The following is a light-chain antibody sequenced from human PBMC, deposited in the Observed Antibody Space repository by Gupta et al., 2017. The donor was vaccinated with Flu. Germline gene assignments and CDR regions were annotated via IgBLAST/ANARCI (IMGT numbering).Light chain of an antibody. Sequence: QSGLTQPVSVSGSPGQSITISCTGTSSDIGGYNFVSWYQQHPGRAPKLLINEVTNRPSGVSNRFSGSKSGHTASLTISGLQAEDEADYYCSSYTSSYTWVFGGGTKLTVL. CDR1: SSDIGGYNF. CDR2: EVT. J-gene: IGLJ3*02. CDR3: SSYTSSYTWV. V-gene: IGLV2-14*01.